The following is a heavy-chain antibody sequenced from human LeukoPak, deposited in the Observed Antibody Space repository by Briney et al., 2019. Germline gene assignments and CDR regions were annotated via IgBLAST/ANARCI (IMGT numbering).Heavy chain of an antibody. J-gene: IGHJ4*02. CDR3: ASLDCSGGSCYYVY. V-gene: IGHV1-69*05. D-gene: IGHD2-15*01. CDR2: IIPIFGTA. CDR1: GGAFSSYA. Sequence: SVKVSCKASGGAFSSYAISWVRQAPGQGLEWMGRIIPIFGTANYAQKFQGRVTITTDESTSTAYMELSSLRSEDTAVYYCASLDCSGGSCYYVYWGQGTLVTVSS.